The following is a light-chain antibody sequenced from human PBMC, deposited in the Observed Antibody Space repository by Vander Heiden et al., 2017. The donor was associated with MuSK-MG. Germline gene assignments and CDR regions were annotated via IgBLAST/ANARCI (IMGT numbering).Light chain of an antibody. V-gene: IGKV3-11*01. Sequence: ELVLTQSPAPLAFSPGERATPSRRARQSVTTYLASSQQKPGQAPRLLIYDASTRATGIPARFNGSRSGTDFTLTMRSLEPEDIAVYYCQQRSSWPWTFGLGTKV. J-gene: IGKJ1*01. CDR1: QSVTTY. CDR2: DAS. CDR3: QQRSSWPWT.